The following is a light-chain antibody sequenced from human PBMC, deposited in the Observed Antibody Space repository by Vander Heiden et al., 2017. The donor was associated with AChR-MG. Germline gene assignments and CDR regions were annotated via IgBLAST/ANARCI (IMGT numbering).Light chain of an antibody. Sequence: SYELTQPPSVSVSPGQTANITCSADKMGDKFASWYQPKPGQSPVLGIYQNDKRPAGIPDRFSGSNSESTATLTIGGTQALEEADYYCQAWDSGTFVFGPGTKVTVL. CDR1: KMGDKF. J-gene: IGLJ1*01. CDR3: QAWDSGTFV. CDR2: QND. V-gene: IGLV3-1*01.